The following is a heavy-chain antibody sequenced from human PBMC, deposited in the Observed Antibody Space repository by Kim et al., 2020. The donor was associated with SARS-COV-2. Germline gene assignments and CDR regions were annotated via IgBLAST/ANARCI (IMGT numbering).Heavy chain of an antibody. CDR3: ARVSLSDRGFSYYAMDV. Sequence: SETLSLTCTVSGGSISSGTNYWAWIRPFPGKGLEWIVHIDFSATTFYYSTLKSRLTISVDISKNQLSLDLFSVTAADPAMYYCARVSLSDRGFSYYAMDVWGQGTPVTVS. V-gene: IGHV4-31*03. D-gene: IGHD2-21*02. J-gene: IGHJ6*02. CDR1: GGSISSGTNY. CDR2: IDFSATT.